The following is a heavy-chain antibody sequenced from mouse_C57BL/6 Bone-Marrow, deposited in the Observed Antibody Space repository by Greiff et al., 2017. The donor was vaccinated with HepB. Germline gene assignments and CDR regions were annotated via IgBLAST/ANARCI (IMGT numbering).Heavy chain of an antibody. Sequence: QVQLQQSGAELARPGASVKLSCKASGYTFTSYGISWVKQRTGQGLEWIGEIYPRSGNTYYNEKFKGTATLTADKSSSTAYMELRSLTSEDSAVYFCARRIYYGNHYYAMDYWGQGTAVTVSS. J-gene: IGHJ4*01. CDR2: IYPRSGNT. D-gene: IGHD2-1*01. V-gene: IGHV1-81*01. CDR1: GYTFTSYG. CDR3: ARRIYYGNHYYAMDY.